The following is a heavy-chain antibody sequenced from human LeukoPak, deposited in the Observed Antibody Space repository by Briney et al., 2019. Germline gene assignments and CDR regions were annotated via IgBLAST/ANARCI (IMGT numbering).Heavy chain of an antibody. D-gene: IGHD1-26*01. J-gene: IGHJ4*02. Sequence: GGSLRLSCAASGFTFSSYVMNWVRQAPGEGLEWVSSIYSSGVTTYYADSVKGRFTISRDNSKNTLFLQTNSLRAEDTAVYYCAKSAKAVGATPGGYWGQGTLVTVSS. V-gene: IGHV3-23*01. CDR2: IYSSGVTT. CDR1: GFTFSSYV. CDR3: AKSAKAVGATPGGY.